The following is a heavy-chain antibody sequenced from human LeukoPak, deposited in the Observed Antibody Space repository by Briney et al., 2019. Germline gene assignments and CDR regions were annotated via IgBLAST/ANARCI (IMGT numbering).Heavy chain of an antibody. J-gene: IGHJ6*02. V-gene: IGHV1-8*02. CDR1: GYTFTGYY. D-gene: IGHD2-8*01. CDR3: ARSCTNGVCYWYYYYGMDV. CDR2: MNPNSGNT. Sequence: RASVKVSCKASGYTFTGYYMHWVRQATGQGLEWMGWMNPNSGNTGYAQKFQGRVTMTRNTSISTAYMELSSLRSEDTAVYYCARSCTNGVCYWYYYYGMDVWGQGTTVTVSS.